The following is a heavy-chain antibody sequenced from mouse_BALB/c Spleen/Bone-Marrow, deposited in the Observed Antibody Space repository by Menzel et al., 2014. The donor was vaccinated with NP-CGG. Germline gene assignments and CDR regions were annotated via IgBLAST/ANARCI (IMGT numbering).Heavy chain of an antibody. J-gene: IGHJ2*01. CDR3: ARDDYGFDY. V-gene: IGHV7-3*02. Sequence: EVKLMESGGGLVQPGGSLRLSCATSGFTFTDYYMSWVRQPPGKALESLGFIRNKGNGYTTEYSASVKGRFTISRDNSQSILYLQMNTLRAEDSATYYCARDDYGFDYWGQGTTLPVSS. CDR1: GFTFTDYY. CDR2: IRNKGNGYTT. D-gene: IGHD1-1*01.